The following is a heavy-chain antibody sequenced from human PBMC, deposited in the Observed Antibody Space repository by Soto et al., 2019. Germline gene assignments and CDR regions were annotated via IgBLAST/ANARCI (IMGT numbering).Heavy chain of an antibody. CDR3: ARLGYCSGGSCYSINYYYGMDV. CDR1: GGTFSSYA. Sequence: SVKVSCKASGGTFSSYAISWVRQAPGQGLEWMGGIIPIFGTANYAQKFQGRVTITADESTSTAYMELSSLRSEDTAVYYCARLGYCSGGSCYSINYYYGMDVWGQGTTVTVSS. J-gene: IGHJ6*02. V-gene: IGHV1-69*13. D-gene: IGHD2-15*01. CDR2: IIPIFGTA.